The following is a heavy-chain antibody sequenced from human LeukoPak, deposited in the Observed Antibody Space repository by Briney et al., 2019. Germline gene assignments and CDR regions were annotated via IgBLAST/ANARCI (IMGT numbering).Heavy chain of an antibody. V-gene: IGHV3-74*01. CDR2: INSDGSNP. CDR1: GFTFSSYW. CDR3: ARDPLQASTPFDY. J-gene: IGHJ4*02. D-gene: IGHD2/OR15-2a*01. Sequence: GGSLRLSCAASGFTFSSYWMHWVRQVPGKGLLWVSRINSDGSNPIYADSVKGRFTISRDNAKSTLYLQMNSLRAEDTAVYYCARDPLQASTPFDYWGQGTLVTVSS.